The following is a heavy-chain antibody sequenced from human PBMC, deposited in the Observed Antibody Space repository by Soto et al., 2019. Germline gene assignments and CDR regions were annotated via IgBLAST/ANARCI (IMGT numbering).Heavy chain of an antibody. Sequence: SCAACRLTIISSSMHRVRQAPGKGLEWVAVISYDGSNKYYADSVKGRFTISRDNSKNTLYLQMNSLRAEDTAVYYCASSTGPFEYWGQGTLVTIS. CDR2: ISYDGSNK. CDR1: RLTIISSS. D-gene: IGHD4-17*01. J-gene: IGHJ4*02. V-gene: IGHV3-30-3*01. CDR3: ASSTGPFEY.